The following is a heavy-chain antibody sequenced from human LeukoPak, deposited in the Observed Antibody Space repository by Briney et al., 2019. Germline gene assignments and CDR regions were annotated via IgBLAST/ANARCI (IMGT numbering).Heavy chain of an antibody. J-gene: IGHJ1*01. CDR1: GGSISSYY. CDR2: IYYSGST. Sequence: PSETLSLTCTVSGGSISSYYWSWIRQPPGKGLEWIGYIYYSGSTNYNPSLKSRVTISVDTSRNQFSLKLSSVTAADTAVYYCAREGSSSTFQHWGQGTLVTVSS. CDR3: AREGSSSTFQH. D-gene: IGHD6-13*01. V-gene: IGHV4-59*01.